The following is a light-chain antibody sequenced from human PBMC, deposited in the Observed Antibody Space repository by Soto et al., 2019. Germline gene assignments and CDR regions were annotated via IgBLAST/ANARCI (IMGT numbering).Light chain of an antibody. CDR2: DVS. Sequence: QSVLTQARSVSGSPGQSVTISCTGTSGDVGGYNFVSWYQQHPGNAPKLMIFDVSQRPSGVPDRFSGSKSGNTASLTISGLQDEDEADYYCCSYGGSYTWVFGGGTKRTVL. V-gene: IGLV2-11*01. J-gene: IGLJ3*02. CDR1: SGDVGGYNF. CDR3: CSYGGSYTWV.